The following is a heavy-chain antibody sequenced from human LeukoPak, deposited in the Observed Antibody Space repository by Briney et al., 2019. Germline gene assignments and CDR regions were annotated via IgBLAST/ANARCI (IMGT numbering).Heavy chain of an antibody. CDR1: GFTFSSYA. V-gene: IGHV3-64*01. J-gene: IGHJ4*02. CDR2: ISSNGGGT. D-gene: IGHD7-27*01. Sequence: PGGSLRLSSAASGFTFSSYAMHWVRQAPGKGLEYVSAISSNGGGTYYANSVKGRFTISRDNVKNTLYLEMNSLRAEDTAVYYCARDLTETYSDYWGQGTLVTVSS. CDR3: ARDLTETYSDY.